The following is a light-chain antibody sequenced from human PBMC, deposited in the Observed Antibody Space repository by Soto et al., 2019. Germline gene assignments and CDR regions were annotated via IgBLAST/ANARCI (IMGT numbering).Light chain of an antibody. Sequence: QSVLTQPASVSGSPGQSIAISCTGSSSDVGIYNYVSWYQQHPGKVPKLIIYEVTNRPSGVSNRFSGSKSGNTASLTISGLQAEDEADYYCSSYTDKTYIFGSGTKVTVL. CDR2: EVT. J-gene: IGLJ1*01. CDR3: SSYTDKTYI. V-gene: IGLV2-14*01. CDR1: SSDVGIYNY.